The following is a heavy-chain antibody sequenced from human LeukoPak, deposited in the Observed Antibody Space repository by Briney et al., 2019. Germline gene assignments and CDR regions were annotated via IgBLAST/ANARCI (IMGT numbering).Heavy chain of an antibody. CDR2: IGVSGGST. Sequence: PGGSLRLSCAASGFTFSSYAMSWVRQAPGKGPEWVSGIGVSGGSTYYADSVKGRFTISRDNSKSTLYLQMNSLRAEDTAVYYCAKDKNYYDSSGYFYNYWGQGTLVTVSS. J-gene: IGHJ4*02. V-gene: IGHV3-23*01. CDR1: GFTFSSYA. D-gene: IGHD3-22*01. CDR3: AKDKNYYDSSGYFYNY.